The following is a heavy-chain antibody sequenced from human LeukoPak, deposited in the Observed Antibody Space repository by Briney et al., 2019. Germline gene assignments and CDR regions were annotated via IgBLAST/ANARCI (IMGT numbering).Heavy chain of an antibody. CDR1: GFTFSSFA. Sequence: TGGSLRLSCATSGFTFSSFAMCWVRQAPGKGLEWVSAISGSGGSTYYADSVKGRFTISRDNSKNTLYLQINSLRAEDTAVYYCASYWRYCSSTSCPSVEYFDYWGQGTLVTVSS. CDR3: ASYWRYCSSTSCPSVEYFDY. J-gene: IGHJ4*02. D-gene: IGHD2-2*01. V-gene: IGHV3-23*01. CDR2: ISGSGGST.